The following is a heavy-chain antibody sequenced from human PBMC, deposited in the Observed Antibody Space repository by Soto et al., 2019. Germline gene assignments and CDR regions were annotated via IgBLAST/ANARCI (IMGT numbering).Heavy chain of an antibody. CDR1: GFTFSSYW. Sequence: GGSLRLSCAASGFTFSSYWMSWVRQAPGKGLEWVANIKQDGSEKYYVDSEKGRFTISRDNAKNSLYLQMNSLRAEDTAVYYCARIVVVPAATPDYYYGMDVWGQGTTVTVSS. CDR3: ARIVVVPAATPDYYYGMDV. D-gene: IGHD2-2*01. J-gene: IGHJ6*02. V-gene: IGHV3-7*01. CDR2: IKQDGSEK.